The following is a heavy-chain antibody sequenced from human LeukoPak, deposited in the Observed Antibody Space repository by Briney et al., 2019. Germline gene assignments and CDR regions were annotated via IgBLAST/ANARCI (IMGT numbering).Heavy chain of an antibody. Sequence: GGSLRLSCAASGFTFSSYAMSWVRQAPGKGLEWVSAISGSGGSTYYADSVKGRFTISRDNSKKSLYLQMNSLRAEDTAVYYCARVATAERYFDYWGQGTLVTVSS. CDR3: ARVATAERYFDY. D-gene: IGHD1-1*01. CDR2: ISGSGGST. V-gene: IGHV3-23*01. J-gene: IGHJ4*02. CDR1: GFTFSSYA.